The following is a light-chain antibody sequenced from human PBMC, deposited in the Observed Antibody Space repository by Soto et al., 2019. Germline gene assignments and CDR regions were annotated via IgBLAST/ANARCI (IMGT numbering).Light chain of an antibody. CDR3: QQYDKLPPLFT. J-gene: IGKJ3*01. CDR1: QDISNY. Sequence: DIPMTQSPSSLSASVGDRVTITCQASQDISNYLNWYQQKPGKAPKLLIYDASNLETGVPSRFSGSGSGTDFTFTISSLQPEDIATYYCQQYDKLPPLFTFGPGTKVDIK. V-gene: IGKV1-33*01. CDR2: DAS.